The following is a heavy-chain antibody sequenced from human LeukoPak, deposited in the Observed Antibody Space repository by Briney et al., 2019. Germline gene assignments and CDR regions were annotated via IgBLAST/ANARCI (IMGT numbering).Heavy chain of an antibody. D-gene: IGHD1-26*01. CDR3: VRGQPMGAYWGDY. CDR1: GYTFIHYA. J-gene: IGHJ4*02. Sequence: GASVKVSCKASGYTFIHYAMNWVRQAPGQGLEWMGWINTNTGDPTYAQAFTDRFVFSFDTSVSTAYLHISSLKVDDTAIYYCVRGQPMGAYWGDYWGQGTLVTVSS. CDR2: INTNTGDP. V-gene: IGHV7-4-1*02.